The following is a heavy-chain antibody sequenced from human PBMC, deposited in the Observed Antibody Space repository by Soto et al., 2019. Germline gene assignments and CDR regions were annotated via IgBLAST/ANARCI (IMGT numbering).Heavy chain of an antibody. Sequence: QVQLVESGGGVVQPGRSLRLSCAASGFTFTAFAVHWVRQPPGKGLEWVAVISYDGRQSHYADSVRGRLTLSRDNSKNTVFLQMKSLTTDDTAIYYCAKDRSFDYYYFDYWGQGTRVTVSS. D-gene: IGHD3-9*01. J-gene: IGHJ4*02. CDR3: AKDRSFDYYYFDY. V-gene: IGHV3-30*04. CDR1: GFTFTAFA. CDR2: ISYDGRQS.